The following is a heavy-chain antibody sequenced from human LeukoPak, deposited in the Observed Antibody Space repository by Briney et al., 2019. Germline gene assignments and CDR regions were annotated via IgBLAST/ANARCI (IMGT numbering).Heavy chain of an antibody. CDR2: IWYDGSNK. J-gene: IGHJ4*02. CDR1: GFIFSSYG. V-gene: IGHV3-33*06. D-gene: IGHD3-16*02. Sequence: GGSLRLSCAASGFIFSSYGIHWVRQAPGKGLEWVAVIWYDGSNKYYADSVKGRFTISRDNSKNTLYLQMNSLRAEDTAVYYCAKDILGSYPHRGFWGQGTLVTVSS. CDR3: AKDILGSYPHRGF.